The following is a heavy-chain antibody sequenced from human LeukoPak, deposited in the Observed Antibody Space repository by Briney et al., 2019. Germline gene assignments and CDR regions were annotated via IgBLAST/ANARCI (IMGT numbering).Heavy chain of an antibody. CDR2: IYYSGST. CDR1: GASISSYC. Sequence: KPSETLSLACTVSGASISSYCWTWIRQPPGKGLEWIGYIYYSGSTNYNPSLKSRVTISVDTSKNQFSLRLSSVTAADTAVYYCARHRYYYDSSGNCYQPCGQGTLVTVSS. D-gene: IGHD3-22*01. V-gene: IGHV4-59*01. CDR3: ARHRYYYDSSGNCYQP. J-gene: IGHJ5*02.